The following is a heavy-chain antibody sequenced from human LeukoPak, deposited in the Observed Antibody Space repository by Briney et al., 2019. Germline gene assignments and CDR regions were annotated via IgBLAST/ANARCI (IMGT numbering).Heavy chain of an antibody. Sequence: GGSLRLPCAAPDFNINNNYMNWVRQAPGKGLEWVSSISSSSSYIYYADSVKGRFTISRDNAKNSVFLQMNSLRAEDTAVYFCARMYTYARCWGQGTLVTVSS. CDR3: ARMYTYARC. D-gene: IGHD5-18*01. J-gene: IGHJ4*02. CDR1: DFNINNNY. V-gene: IGHV3-21*01. CDR2: ISSSSSYI.